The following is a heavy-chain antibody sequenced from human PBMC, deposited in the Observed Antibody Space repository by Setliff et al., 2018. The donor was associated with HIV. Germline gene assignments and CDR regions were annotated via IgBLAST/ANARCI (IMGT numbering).Heavy chain of an antibody. CDR3: ARGKVLRGNILYY. Sequence: GASVKVSCKASGYTFTGYYLHWVRQAPGQGLEWMGWISPNSGGTNFAQRFQGWVTLTRDTSISTAYMDLSSLRSEDTAVYYCARGKVLRGNILYYWGQGTLVTVSS. J-gene: IGHJ4*02. D-gene: IGHD2-8*01. CDR1: GYTFTGYY. CDR2: ISPNSGGT. V-gene: IGHV1-2*04.